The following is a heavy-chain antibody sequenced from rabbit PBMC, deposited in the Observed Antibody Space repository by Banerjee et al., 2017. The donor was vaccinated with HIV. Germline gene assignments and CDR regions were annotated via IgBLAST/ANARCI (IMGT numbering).Heavy chain of an antibody. CDR1: GFSFSSYY. J-gene: IGHJ4*01. CDR3: ARDLDAGYAGYGYVDYFNL. D-gene: IGHD6-1*01. V-gene: IGHV1S40*01. Sequence: QSLEESGGDLVKPGASLTLTCTASGFSFSSYYMCWVRQAPGKGLEWIACIYTSGGSAYYASWAKGRFTISKPSSTTVTLQMTSLTAADTATYFCARDLDAGYAGYGYVDYFNLWGPGTLVTVS. CDR2: IYTSGGSA.